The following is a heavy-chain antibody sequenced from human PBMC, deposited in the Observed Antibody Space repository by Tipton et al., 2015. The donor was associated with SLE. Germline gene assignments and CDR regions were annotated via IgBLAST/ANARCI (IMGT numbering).Heavy chain of an antibody. D-gene: IGHD2-2*02. V-gene: IGHV4-61*01. CDR1: GDYVSSGSYY. Sequence: TLSLTCTVSGDYVSSGSYYWSWIRQPPGKELEWIGYIYHSGGTNHSPSLRSRLTTSVDTSKNQFSLRLSSVTAADTAVYYCARGWDYTERYRYFDLWGRGTLVTVSS. J-gene: IGHJ2*01. CDR2: IYHSGGT. CDR3: ARGWDYTERYRYFDL.